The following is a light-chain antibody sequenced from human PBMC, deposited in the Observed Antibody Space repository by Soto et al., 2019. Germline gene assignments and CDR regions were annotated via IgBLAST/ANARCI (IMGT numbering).Light chain of an antibody. CDR1: QSVSSY. CDR2: DAS. CDR3: QQRSTRPAGIT. Sequence: EIVLTQSPVTLSLSPGERATLSCRASQSVSSYLAWYQQKPGQAPRLLIYDASNRATGIPARFSGSGSGTDFTLTISSLEPEDFAVYYCQQRSTRPAGITFGQGTRLEIK. V-gene: IGKV3-11*01. J-gene: IGKJ5*01.